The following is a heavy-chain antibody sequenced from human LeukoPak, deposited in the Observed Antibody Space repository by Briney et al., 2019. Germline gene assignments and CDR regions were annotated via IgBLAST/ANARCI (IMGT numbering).Heavy chain of an antibody. CDR2: IYYSGST. Sequence: SETLSLTCTVSGGSISSSSYYWGWIRQPPGKGLEGIGSIYYSGSTYYNPSLKSRVTISVDTSKNQFSLKLSSVTAADTAVYYCVAGTAMAMDWFDPWGQGTLVTVSS. CDR1: GGSISSSSYY. J-gene: IGHJ5*02. D-gene: IGHD5-18*01. V-gene: IGHV4-39*01. CDR3: VAGTAMAMDWFDP.